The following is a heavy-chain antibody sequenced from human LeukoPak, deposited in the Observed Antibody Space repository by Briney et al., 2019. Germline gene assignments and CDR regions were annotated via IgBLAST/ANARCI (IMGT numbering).Heavy chain of an antibody. CDR1: GFTFSSYS. Sequence: GGSLRLSCAASGFTFSSYSMNWVRQAPGKGLEWVSSISSSSSYIYYADSVKGRFTISRDNAKNSLYLQMNSLGAEDTAVYYCARATLHHLPDAFDIWGQGTMVTVSS. V-gene: IGHV3-21*01. J-gene: IGHJ3*02. D-gene: IGHD1-14*01. CDR3: ARATLHHLPDAFDI. CDR2: ISSSSSYI.